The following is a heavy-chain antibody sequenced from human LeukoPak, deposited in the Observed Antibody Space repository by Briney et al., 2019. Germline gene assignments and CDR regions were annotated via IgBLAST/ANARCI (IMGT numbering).Heavy chain of an antibody. CDR2: ISTYNVNT. V-gene: IGHV1-18*04. CDR3: ARDQYYDSKGWFDP. Sequence: ASVKVSCKASGYTFTCHGFTWVRQAPGQGLEWMGWISTYNVNTNYAQKLQGRVTMTTDTSTSTAYMELRSLRSDDTAVYYCARDQYYDSKGWFDPWGQGTLVTVSS. CDR1: GYTFTCHG. J-gene: IGHJ5*02. D-gene: IGHD3-22*01.